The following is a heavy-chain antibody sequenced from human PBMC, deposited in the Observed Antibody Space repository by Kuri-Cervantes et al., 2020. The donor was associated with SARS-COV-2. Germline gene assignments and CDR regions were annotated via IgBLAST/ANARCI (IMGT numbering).Heavy chain of an antibody. CDR3: ARDPLLWFGELLSTESNYYYYGMDV. CDR2: ISSSSYT. CDR1: GFTFSDYY. V-gene: IGHV3-11*06. J-gene: IGHJ6*01. D-gene: IGHD3-10*01. Sequence: GGSLRLSCAASGFTFSDYYMSWIRQAPGKGLEWVSYISSSSYTNYADSVKGRFTISRDNAKNSLYLQMNSLRDEDTAVYYCARDPLLWFGELLSTESNYYYYGMDVWGQGTTVTVSS.